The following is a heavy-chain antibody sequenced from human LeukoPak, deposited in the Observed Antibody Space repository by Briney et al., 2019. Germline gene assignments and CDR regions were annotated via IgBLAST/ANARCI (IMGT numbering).Heavy chain of an antibody. Sequence: PSETLSLTCTVSGDSISSSSYYWGWIRQPPGKGLEWIGYIYYSGSTKYNPSLMSRVTISVDTSKNQFSLKLTSVTAADTAVYYCARHPLETRNNTAMSRLAFDYWGQGTLVTVSS. CDR2: IYYSGST. V-gene: IGHV4-61*05. J-gene: IGHJ4*02. CDR1: GDSISSSSYY. CDR3: ARHPLETRNNTAMSRLAFDY. D-gene: IGHD5-18*01.